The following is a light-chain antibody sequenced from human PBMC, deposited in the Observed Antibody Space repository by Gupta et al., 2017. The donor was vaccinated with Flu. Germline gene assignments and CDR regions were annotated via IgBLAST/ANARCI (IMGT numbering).Light chain of an antibody. CDR1: QSVRNF. Sequence: PVERATLSSRTSQSVRNFLAWYQQKPGQSPRLHIYDVFNRATGIPARFSGSGSGTDFILTISSLEPEDFAVYYCQLSSAFGGGTKVEI. V-gene: IGKV3-11*01. J-gene: IGKJ4*01. CDR3: QLSSA. CDR2: DVF.